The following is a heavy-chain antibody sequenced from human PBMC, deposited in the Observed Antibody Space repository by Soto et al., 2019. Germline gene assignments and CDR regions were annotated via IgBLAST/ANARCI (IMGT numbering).Heavy chain of an antibody. Sequence: QVQLVESGGGLVKPGESLRLSCAASGFTFSHYSMTWIRQAPGKGLEWVSYISSSGSYTKYADSLQGRFIVSRDSARNSFFLQMHSLRADDPAVYYCAREQRGRRSLDSWGQGTLVTVSS. CDR1: GFTFSHYS. CDR2: ISSSGSYT. CDR3: AREQRGRRSLDS. D-gene: IGHD3-16*01. V-gene: IGHV3-11*06. J-gene: IGHJ4*02.